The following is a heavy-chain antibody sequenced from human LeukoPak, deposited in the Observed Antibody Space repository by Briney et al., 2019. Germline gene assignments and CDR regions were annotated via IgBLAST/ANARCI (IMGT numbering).Heavy chain of an antibody. CDR2: IIPILGIA. J-gene: IGHJ4*02. Sequence: SVKVSCKASGGTFSSYAISWVRQAPGQGLEWMGSIIPILGIANYAQKFQGRVTITADKSTSTAYMELSSLRSEDTAVYYCARGGRYYDSSGYRGPPEDYFDYWGQGTLVTVSS. CDR1: GGTFSSYA. D-gene: IGHD3-22*01. CDR3: ARGGRYYDSSGYRGPPEDYFDY. V-gene: IGHV1-69*04.